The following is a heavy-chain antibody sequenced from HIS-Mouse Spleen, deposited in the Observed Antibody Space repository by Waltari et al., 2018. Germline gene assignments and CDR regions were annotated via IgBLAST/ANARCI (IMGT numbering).Heavy chain of an antibody. J-gene: IGHJ4*02. CDR3: ARIAEGYTSGWYAFDY. V-gene: IGHV2-70*15. CDR2: IDWDDDK. Sequence: QFTLRESGPALVKPTQTLTLTCTFSGFSLSTSGMCVSWIRQPPGKALEWLARIDWDDDKSYSTSLKTRLTISRDTPKNQVVLTMTNMDPLDTATYYCARIAEGYTSGWYAFDYWGQGTLVTVSS. D-gene: IGHD6-19*01. CDR1: GFSLSTSGMC.